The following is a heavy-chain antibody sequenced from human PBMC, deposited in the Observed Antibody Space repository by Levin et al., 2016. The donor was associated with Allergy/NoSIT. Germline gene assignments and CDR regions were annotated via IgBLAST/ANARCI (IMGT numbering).Heavy chain of an antibody. Sequence: GGSLRLSCAATGSNISAYAMHWVRQAPGKGLEWVASMWYDGSSEHYAESVKGRLNISRDNSKNMLYLQLNSLRAEDTAVYYCARASRWLARLIDYWGQGTLVTVSS. CDR3: ARASRWLARLIDY. V-gene: IGHV3-33*01. J-gene: IGHJ4*02. D-gene: IGHD6-19*01. CDR1: GSNISAYA. CDR2: MWYDGSSE.